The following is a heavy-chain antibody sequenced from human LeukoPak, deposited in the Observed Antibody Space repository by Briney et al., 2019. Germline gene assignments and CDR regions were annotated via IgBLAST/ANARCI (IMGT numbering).Heavy chain of an antibody. CDR2: IYYSGST. Sequence: PSETLSLTCTVSGGSISSYYWSWIRQPPGKGLEWIGYIYYSGSTNYNPSLKSRVTISVDTSKNQSSLKLSSVTAADTAVYYCARLRDYYDSSGTSYYFDYWGQGTLVTVSS. D-gene: IGHD3-22*01. J-gene: IGHJ4*02. CDR1: GGSISSYY. V-gene: IGHV4-59*08. CDR3: ARLRDYYDSSGTSYYFDY.